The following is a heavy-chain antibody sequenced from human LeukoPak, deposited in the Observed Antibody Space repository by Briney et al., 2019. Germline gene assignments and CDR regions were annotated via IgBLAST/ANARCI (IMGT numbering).Heavy chain of an antibody. CDR2: IKSKTDGGTT. CDR1: GFTFSNAW. CDR3: TTPYYYGSGSYRPYYYYYMDV. V-gene: IGHV3-15*01. D-gene: IGHD3-10*01. J-gene: IGHJ6*03. Sequence: GGSLRLSCAASGFTFSNAWMSWVRQAPGKGLEWVGRIKSKTDGGTTDYAAPVKGRFTISRDDSKNTLYLQMNSLKTEDTAVYYCTTPYYYGSGSYRPYYYYYMDVWGKGTTVTVSS.